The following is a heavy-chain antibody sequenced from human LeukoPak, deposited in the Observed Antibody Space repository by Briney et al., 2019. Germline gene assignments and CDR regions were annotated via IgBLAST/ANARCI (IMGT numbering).Heavy chain of an antibody. J-gene: IGHJ6*02. CDR1: GFTFSNAW. V-gene: IGHV3-15*01. D-gene: IGHD2-2*01. Sequence: GGSLRLSCAASGFTFSNAWMSWVRQAPGKGLEWVGRIKSKTDGGTTDYAAPVKGRFTISRDDSKNTLYLQMNSLKTEDTAVYYCSGPAAQSVAYYYGMDVWGQGTTVTVSS. CDR3: SGPAAQSVAYYYGMDV. CDR2: IKSKTDGGTT.